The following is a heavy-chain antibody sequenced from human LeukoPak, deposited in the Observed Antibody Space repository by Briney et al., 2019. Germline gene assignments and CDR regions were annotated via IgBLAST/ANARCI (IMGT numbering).Heavy chain of an antibody. J-gene: IGHJ4*02. D-gene: IGHD3-10*01. CDR2: INPNNGGT. Sequence: ASVKVSCKASGYTFTGYYIHWVRQPPGQGLEYMGWINPNNGGTNNAQKFQGRVTMTRDTSLSADYMELSRLTSDDTAVYYCARDGLYYGQFDYWGQGTLVTVSS. CDR3: ARDGLYYGQFDY. V-gene: IGHV1-2*02. CDR1: GYTFTGYY.